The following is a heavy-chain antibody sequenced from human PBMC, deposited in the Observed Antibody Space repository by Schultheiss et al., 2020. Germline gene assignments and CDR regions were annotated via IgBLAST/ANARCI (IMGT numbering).Heavy chain of an antibody. CDR3: AKGGSYCSSTSCLSGPDYYYYGMDV. D-gene: IGHD2-2*01. J-gene: IGHJ6*02. V-gene: IGHV3-23*01. CDR1: GFTFSSYA. CDR2: ISGSGGST. Sequence: GGSLRLSCAASGFTFSSYAMSWVRQAPGKGLEWVSAISGSGGSTYYADSVKGRFTISRDNSKNTLYLQMNSLRAEDTAVYYCAKGGSYCSSTSCLSGPDYYYYGMDVWGQGTTVTVSS.